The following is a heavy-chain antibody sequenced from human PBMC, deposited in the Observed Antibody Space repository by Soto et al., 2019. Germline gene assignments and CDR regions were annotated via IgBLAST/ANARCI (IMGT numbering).Heavy chain of an antibody. CDR3: ARDISGYYYYMDV. CDR1: GFTVSSLG. J-gene: IGHJ6*03. V-gene: IGHV1-18*01. D-gene: IGHD1-26*01. Sequence: GASVKVSCKASGFTVSSLGISWLRQAPGQGLEWMGWISAYNGNTNYAQKLQGRVTMTTDTSTSTAYMELRSLRSDDTAVYYCARDISGYYYYMDVWGKGTTVTVSS. CDR2: ISAYNGNT.